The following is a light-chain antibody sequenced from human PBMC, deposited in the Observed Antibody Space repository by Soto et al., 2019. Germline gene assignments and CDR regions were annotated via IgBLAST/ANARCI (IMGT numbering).Light chain of an antibody. CDR1: SSDVGSYDY. J-gene: IGLJ1*01. CDR2: NVN. Sequence: QSALIQPPSVSGSPGQSVTISCTGTSSDVGSYDYVSWYQQHPGTVPKPMIYNVNTRPSGVPDRFSGSKSGNTASMTITGLQAEDEADYYCQSYDNSLSVYVFGTGTKLTVL. V-gene: IGLV2-11*01. CDR3: QSYDNSLSVYV.